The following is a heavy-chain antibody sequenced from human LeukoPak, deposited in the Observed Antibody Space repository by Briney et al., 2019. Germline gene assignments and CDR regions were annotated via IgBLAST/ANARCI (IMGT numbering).Heavy chain of an antibody. CDR2: IYYSGST. D-gene: IGHD3-10*02. CDR1: GGSISSSSYY. Sequence: SETLSLTCTVSGGSISSSSYYWGWIRQPPGKGLEWIGSIYYSGSTYYNPSLKSRVTISVDTSKNQFSLKLSPVTAADTAVYYCARGMLAQGYWGQGTLVTVSS. J-gene: IGHJ4*02. CDR3: ARGMLAQGY. V-gene: IGHV4-39*07.